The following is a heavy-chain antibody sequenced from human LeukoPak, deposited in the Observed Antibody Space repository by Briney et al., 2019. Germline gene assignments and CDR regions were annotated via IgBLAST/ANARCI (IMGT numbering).Heavy chain of an antibody. CDR1: GVSISSSNSY. CDR2: IYYSGST. D-gene: IGHD1-14*01. Sequence: SETLSLTCTVSGVSISSSNSYWGWIRQPPGKGLEWIGSIYYSGSTYYNPSLKSRVTISVDTSKNQFSLKLSSVTAADTAVYYCARVRTEGRMNWFDPWGQGTLVTVSS. CDR3: ARVRTEGRMNWFDP. J-gene: IGHJ5*02. V-gene: IGHV4-39*07.